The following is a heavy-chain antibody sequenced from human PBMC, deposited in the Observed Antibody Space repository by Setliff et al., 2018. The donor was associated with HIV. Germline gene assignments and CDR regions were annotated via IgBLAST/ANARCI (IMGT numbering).Heavy chain of an antibody. Sequence: GGSLRLSCAASRFTFSTYWMTWVRQAPGKGLEWVATIKQDGSEKYYLDSVKGRFTISRDNAKNTVYLQMNSLRAEDTAVYYCAREILSSSAIDYWGQGTLVTVSS. D-gene: IGHD6-6*01. CDR1: RFTFSTYW. V-gene: IGHV3-7*01. CDR3: AREILSSSAIDY. CDR2: IKQDGSEK. J-gene: IGHJ4*02.